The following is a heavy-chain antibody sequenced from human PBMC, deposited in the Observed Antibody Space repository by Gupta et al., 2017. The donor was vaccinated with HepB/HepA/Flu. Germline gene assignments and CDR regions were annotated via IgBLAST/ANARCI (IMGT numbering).Heavy chain of an antibody. D-gene: IGHD2/OR15-2a*01. V-gene: IGHV4-59*01. CDR2: MYSGGRS. J-gene: IGHJ6*02. CDR3: ARDRLRGPRNYFYALDV. CDR1: GDSISDYY. Sequence: QVQLQESGPGQVKPSETLSLTCTVSGDSISDYYWSWIRQPPGKGLEWIGYMYSGGRSNYNPSLKSRLTLSLDTSKNQFSLKLHSLTPADTAVYYCARDRLRGPRNYFYALDVWGQGTTVTVSS.